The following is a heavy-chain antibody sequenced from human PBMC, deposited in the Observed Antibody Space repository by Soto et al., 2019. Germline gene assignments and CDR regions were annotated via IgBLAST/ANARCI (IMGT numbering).Heavy chain of an antibody. Sequence: QVQLVQSGGGVVQPGRSLRLSCAASGFTFSSYGMHWVRRAPGKGLEWVALISFDGSNEYYADSVKGRFTISRDNSKKTLYLDMSGLSPEDTAVYYCAKDQFCSTGACSVAYDYWGQGTLVTVSS. CDR2: ISFDGSNE. J-gene: IGHJ4*02. V-gene: IGHV3-30*18. D-gene: IGHD2-8*02. CDR3: AKDQFCSTGACSVAYDY. CDR1: GFTFSSYG.